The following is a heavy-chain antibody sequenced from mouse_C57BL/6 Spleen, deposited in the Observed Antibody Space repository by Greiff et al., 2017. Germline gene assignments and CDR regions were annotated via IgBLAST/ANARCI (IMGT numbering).Heavy chain of an antibody. V-gene: IGHV1-64*01. J-gene: IGHJ4*01. CDR1: GYTFTSYW. CDR2: IHPNSGST. CDR3: ARKPRSDYYGSSYDAMDY. D-gene: IGHD1-1*01. Sequence: VQLQQPGAELAKPGASVKLSCKASGYTFTSYWMHWVKQRPGQGLEWIGMIHPNSGSTNYNEKFKSKATLTVDKSSSTAYMQLSSLTSEDSAVYYCARKPRSDYYGSSYDAMDYWGQGTSVTVSS.